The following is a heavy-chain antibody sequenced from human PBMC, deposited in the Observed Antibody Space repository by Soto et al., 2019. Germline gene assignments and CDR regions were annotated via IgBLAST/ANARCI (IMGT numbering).Heavy chain of an antibody. V-gene: IGHV1-2*02. CDR2: INPNSGGT. D-gene: IGHD3-22*01. CDR1: GYTFTSYD. CDR3: ARQSLYDSSGYYAPDY. J-gene: IGHJ4*02. Sequence: ASVKGSCKASGYTFTSYDINWVRQAPGQGLEWMGWINPNSGGTNYAQKFQGRVTMTRDTSISTAYMELSRLRSDDTAVYYCARQSLYDSSGYYAPDYWGQGTLVTVS.